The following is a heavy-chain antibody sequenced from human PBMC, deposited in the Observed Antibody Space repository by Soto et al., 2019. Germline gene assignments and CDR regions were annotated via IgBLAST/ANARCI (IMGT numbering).Heavy chain of an antibody. CDR2: ISSDGNSK. D-gene: IGHD3-22*01. J-gene: IGHJ3*01. V-gene: IGHV3-30-3*01. CDR1: GFTFSSYA. CDR3: ARVVKGPTAFDF. Sequence: GGSLRLSCEASGFTFSSYAMHWVRQAPGKGLDWVAVISSDGNSKYYANSVKGRFTISRDNSKNTLYLQMSSLRVDDTAIYYCARVVKGPTAFDFWGRGTVVTVSS.